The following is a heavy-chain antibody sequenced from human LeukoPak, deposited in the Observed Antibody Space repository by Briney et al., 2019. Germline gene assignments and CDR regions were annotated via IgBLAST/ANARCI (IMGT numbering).Heavy chain of an antibody. Sequence: ASVKVSCKASGGTFSSYAISWVRQAPGQGLERMGGIIPIFGTANYAQKFQGRVTITADESTSTAYMELSSLRSEDTAVYYCATQLVPGFDYWGQGTLVTVSS. CDR2: IIPIFGTA. CDR3: ATQLVPGFDY. D-gene: IGHD6-13*01. CDR1: GGTFSSYA. V-gene: IGHV1-69*13. J-gene: IGHJ4*02.